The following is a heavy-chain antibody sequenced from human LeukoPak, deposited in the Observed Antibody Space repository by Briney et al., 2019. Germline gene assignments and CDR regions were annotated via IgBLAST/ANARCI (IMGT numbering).Heavy chain of an antibody. CDR2: IYYSGST. J-gene: IGHJ5*02. CDR1: GGSISSYY. CDR3: ARYARQQLLYWFDP. Sequence: SETLSLTCTVSGGSISSYYWSWIRQPPGKGLEWIAYIYYSGSTNYNPSLKSRVTISVDTSKNQISLKLSSVTAADTAVYYCARYARQQLLYWFDPWGQGTLVTVSS. D-gene: IGHD6-13*01. V-gene: IGHV4-59*01.